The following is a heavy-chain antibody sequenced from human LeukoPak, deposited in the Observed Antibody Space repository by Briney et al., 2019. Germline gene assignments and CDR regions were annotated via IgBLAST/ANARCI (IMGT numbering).Heavy chain of an antibody. Sequence: MASESLSLTYTVSGASISSSIYYWGWLREPPGKGLEWIGGIYYSGSTYYNSSPNTRVTISVDTSKNQFSLKLSSVTAADTAVYYCARQERYCSNGVCLKHFDYWGQRTLVTVSS. CDR3: ARQERYCSNGVCLKHFDY. CDR2: IYYSGST. D-gene: IGHD2-8*01. J-gene: IGHJ4*02. V-gene: IGHV4-39*01. CDR1: GASISSSIYY.